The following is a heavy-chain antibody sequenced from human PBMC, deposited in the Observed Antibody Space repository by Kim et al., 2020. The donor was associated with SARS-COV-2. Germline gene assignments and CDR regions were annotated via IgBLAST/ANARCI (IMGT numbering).Heavy chain of an antibody. CDR1: GFTFSSYS. D-gene: IGHD6-6*01. CDR2: ISSSSSYI. Sequence: GSLRLSCAASGFTFSSYSMNWVRQAPGKGLEWVSSISSSSSYIYYADSVKGRFTISRDNAKNSLYLQMNSLRAEDTAVYYCARDSAYDGSSPTSYWGQGTLVTVSS. J-gene: IGHJ4*02. CDR3: ARDSAYDGSSPTSY. V-gene: IGHV3-21*01.